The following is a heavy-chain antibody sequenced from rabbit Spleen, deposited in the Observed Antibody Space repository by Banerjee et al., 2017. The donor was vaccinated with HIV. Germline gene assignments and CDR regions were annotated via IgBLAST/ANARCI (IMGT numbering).Heavy chain of an antibody. Sequence: QEQLVESGGGLVKPGASLTLTCKASGFDVSSYGVSWVRQAPGKGLEWIGIIYAAKGSTDYASWVNGRFTISSDNAQSTVDLKMTSLTAADTATYFCARAIVPWLGLTRLDLWGQGTLVTVS. CDR1: GFDVSSYG. J-gene: IGHJ3*01. CDR3: ARAIVPWLGLTRLDL. D-gene: IGHD4-1*01. V-gene: IGHV1S47*01. CDR2: IYAAKGST.